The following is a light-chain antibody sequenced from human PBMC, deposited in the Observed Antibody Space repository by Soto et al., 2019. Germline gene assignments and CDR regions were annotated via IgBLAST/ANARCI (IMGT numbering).Light chain of an antibody. V-gene: IGKV3-15*01. CDR1: QSVRSN. Sequence: EIVRTQSPATLSVTPGERAALSCRAGQSVRSNLAWYQQKPGQAPRLLIYGASTRATGIPARFSGSGSGTEFTLTISSLQSEDFATYFCQQLNSYPLTFGQGTRLENK. CDR2: GAS. J-gene: IGKJ5*01. CDR3: QQLNSYPLT.